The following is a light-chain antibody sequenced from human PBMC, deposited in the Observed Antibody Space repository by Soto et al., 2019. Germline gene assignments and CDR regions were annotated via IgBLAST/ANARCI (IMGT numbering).Light chain of an antibody. V-gene: IGKV1-39*01. CDR3: QQSHNPPLT. CDR1: QRVGSY. J-gene: IGKJ1*01. CDR2: SAS. Sequence: DIQMTQSPSSLSASVGDRVTITCWASQRVGSYLNWYQQKPGKAPTLLIYSASELQSGVSSRFSGSGSGTDFTLTIRKLQPEDFAVYYCQQSHNPPLTFGQGTKVEI.